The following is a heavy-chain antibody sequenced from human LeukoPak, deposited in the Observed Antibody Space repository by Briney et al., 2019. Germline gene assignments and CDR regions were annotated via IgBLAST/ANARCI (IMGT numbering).Heavy chain of an antibody. J-gene: IGHJ4*02. Sequence: GESLKISCKGSGYIFTSYWIGWVRQMPGKGLEMMGIIYPGDSDTRYSPSFQGQVTISADKSISTAYLQWSSLKASDTAMYYCARHTHHYYDSSGYYSHYAIDYWGQGTLVTVSS. CDR1: GYIFTSYW. V-gene: IGHV5-51*01. D-gene: IGHD3-22*01. CDR2: IYPGDSDT. CDR3: ARHTHHYYDSSGYYSHYAIDY.